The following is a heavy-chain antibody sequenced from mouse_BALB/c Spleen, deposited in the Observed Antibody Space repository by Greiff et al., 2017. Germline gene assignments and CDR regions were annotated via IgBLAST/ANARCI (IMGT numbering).Heavy chain of an antibody. Sequence: EVHLVESGGGLVKPGGSLKLSCAASGFSFTDYNMYWVRQTQEKRLEWVATISDGGSDTYYPHSVKGRFTISSDNATNNMSLQLSSLTSEDTAMYYCARGTTDYFDYWGQGTTLTVSS. J-gene: IGHJ2*01. CDR1: GFSFTDYN. CDR2: ISDGGSDT. V-gene: IGHV5-4*02. CDR3: ARGTTDYFDY. D-gene: IGHD2-14*01.